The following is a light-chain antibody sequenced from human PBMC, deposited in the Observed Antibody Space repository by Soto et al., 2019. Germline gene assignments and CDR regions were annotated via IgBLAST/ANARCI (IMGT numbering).Light chain of an antibody. J-gene: IGKJ1*01. V-gene: IGKV2-24*01. CDR3: MQASQFPWT. CDR1: QSLVYSDGNTY. Sequence: DIVLTQAPLSSPVTLGQPASISCRSSQSLVYSDGNTYLSWLHQRPGQPPRLLIFKISIRVPGVPDRFSGTGGGTDFTLKIGRVEAEDVGIYYCMQASQFPWTFGQGTKVEI. CDR2: KIS.